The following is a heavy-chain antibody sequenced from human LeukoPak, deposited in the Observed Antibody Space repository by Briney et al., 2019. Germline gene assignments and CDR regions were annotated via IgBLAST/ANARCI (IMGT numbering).Heavy chain of an antibody. V-gene: IGHV3-48*04. CDR1: GFTFSSYS. J-gene: IGHJ4*02. Sequence: GGSLRLSCAASGFTFSSYSMNWVRQAPGKGLEWVSYISSSSSTIYYADSVKGRFTISRDNAKNSLYLQMNSLRAEDTAVYYCAGDSRIYDSSPFDYWGQGTLVTVSS. D-gene: IGHD3-22*01. CDR2: ISSSSSTI. CDR3: AGDSRIYDSSPFDY.